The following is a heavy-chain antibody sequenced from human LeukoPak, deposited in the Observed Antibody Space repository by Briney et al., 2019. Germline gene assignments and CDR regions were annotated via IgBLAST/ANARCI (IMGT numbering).Heavy chain of an antibody. CDR1: GGSFSGYY. D-gene: IGHD3-10*01. V-gene: IGHV4-34*01. Sequence: SETLSLTCAVYGGSFSGYYWSWIRQPPGKGLEWIGGINHSGSTNYNPSLKSRVTISVGTSKNQFSLKLSSVTAADTAVYYCARAISQSGYFDYWGQGTLVTVSS. CDR2: INHSGST. CDR3: ARAISQSGYFDY. J-gene: IGHJ4*02.